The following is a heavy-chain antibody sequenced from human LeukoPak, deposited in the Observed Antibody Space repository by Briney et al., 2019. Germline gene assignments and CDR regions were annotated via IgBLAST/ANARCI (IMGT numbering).Heavy chain of an antibody. D-gene: IGHD1-26*01. J-gene: IGHJ1*01. Sequence: ASVKVSCKASGYTFTSYYMHWVRQAPGQGLEWMGIINPSGGSTSYAQKFQGRVTMTRDTSISTAYMELSRLRSDDTAVYYCARAPEMSGSYYDQYFQHWGQGTLVTVSS. CDR1: GYTFTSYY. V-gene: IGHV1-46*01. CDR3: ARAPEMSGSYYDQYFQH. CDR2: INPSGGST.